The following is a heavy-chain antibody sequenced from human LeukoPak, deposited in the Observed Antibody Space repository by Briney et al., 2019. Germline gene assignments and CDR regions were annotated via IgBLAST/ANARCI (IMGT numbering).Heavy chain of an antibody. CDR2: IYHSGST. Sequence: SETLSLTCAVSGGSISSGGYSWSWIRQPPGKGLEWIGYIYHSGSTYYNPSLKSRVTISVDRSKNQFSLKLSSVTAADTAVYYCARGVGSGSFNWFDPWGQGTLVTVSS. CDR1: GGSISSGGYS. V-gene: IGHV4-30-2*01. CDR3: ARGVGSGSFNWFDP. D-gene: IGHD3-10*01. J-gene: IGHJ5*02.